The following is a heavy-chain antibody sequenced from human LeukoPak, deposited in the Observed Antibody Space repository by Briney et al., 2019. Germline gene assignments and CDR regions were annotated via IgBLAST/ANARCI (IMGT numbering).Heavy chain of an antibody. J-gene: IGHJ3*02. D-gene: IGHD6-19*01. CDR3: ARLGGQWLAHDAFDI. CDR2: IYYSGST. Sequence: SETLSLTCTVSGGSISSYYWSWIRQSPGKGLEWIGYIYYSGSTNYNPSLKSRVTISVDTSKNQFSLKLSSVTAADTAVYYCARLGGQWLAHDAFDIWGQGTMVTVSS. CDR1: GGSISSYY. V-gene: IGHV4-59*08.